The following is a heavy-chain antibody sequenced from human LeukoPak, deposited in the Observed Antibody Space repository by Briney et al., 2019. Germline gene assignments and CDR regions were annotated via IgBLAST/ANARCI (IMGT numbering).Heavy chain of an antibody. CDR1: GVSINDYY. CDR2: IYYSGST. Sequence: SETLSLTCTVSGVSINDYYWNWIRQPPGKGLEWIGYIYYSGSTNYNPSLKSRVTISVDTSKNQFSLKLSSVTAADTAVYYCARDGQTTMVRGVMVVPPPPYYYGMDVWGQGTTVTVSS. CDR3: ARDGQTTMVRGVMVVPPPPYYYGMDV. J-gene: IGHJ6*02. D-gene: IGHD3-10*01. V-gene: IGHV4-59*12.